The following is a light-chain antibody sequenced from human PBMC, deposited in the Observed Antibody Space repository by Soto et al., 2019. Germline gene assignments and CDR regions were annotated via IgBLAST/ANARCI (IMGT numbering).Light chain of an antibody. CDR3: QQFSSYPLT. J-gene: IGKJ4*01. Sequence: EVVLTQSPGTPSLSPGERATLSCRASQSVSNNYLAWYQHKPGQAPRLLIYDASSRATGIPDRFSGSGSGTDFTLTIDRLEPEDFAVCYCQQFSSYPLTFGGGTKVDIK. CDR2: DAS. CDR1: QSVSNNY. V-gene: IGKV3-20*01.